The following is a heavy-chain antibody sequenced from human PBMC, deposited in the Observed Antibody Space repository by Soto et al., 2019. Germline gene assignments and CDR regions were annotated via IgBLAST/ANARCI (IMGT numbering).Heavy chain of an antibody. D-gene: IGHD3-10*01. V-gene: IGHV4-4*02. CDR1: GGSISSSNW. Sequence: QVQLQESGPGLMKPSGTLSLTCAVSGGSISSSNWWSWVRQPPWKGLEWIGKIYHSGSTNYNPSLKIRVTISVDKSKNQFSLKLSSVTAADTAVYYCARVYMVRGTIIRYFDYWGQGTLVTVSS. CDR3: ARVYMVRGTIIRYFDY. J-gene: IGHJ4*02. CDR2: IYHSGST.